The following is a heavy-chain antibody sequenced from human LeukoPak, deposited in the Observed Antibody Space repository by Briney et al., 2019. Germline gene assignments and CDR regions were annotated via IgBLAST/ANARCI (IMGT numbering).Heavy chain of an antibody. V-gene: IGHV3-23*01. CDR1: GFTFSSYA. CDR3: AKDHWYYYDSSGYNYFDY. CDR2: ISGSGGST. D-gene: IGHD3-22*01. J-gene: IGHJ4*02. Sequence: PGGSLRLSCAASGFTFSSYAMGWVRQAPGKGLEWVSAISGSGGSTYYADSVKGRFTVSRDNSKNTLYLQMNSLRAEDTAVYYCAKDHWYYYDSSGYNYFDYWGQGTLVTVSS.